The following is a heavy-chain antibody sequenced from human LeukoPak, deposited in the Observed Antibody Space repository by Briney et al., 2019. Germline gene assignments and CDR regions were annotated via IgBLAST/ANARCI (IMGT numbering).Heavy chain of an antibody. V-gene: IGHV1-69*13. J-gene: IGHJ4*02. CDR2: IIPIFGTA. CDR1: GGTFSSYA. CDR3: ASAKEWELLYYFDY. D-gene: IGHD1-26*01. Sequence: GASVKVSCKASGGTFSSYAISWVRQAPGQGLEWMGGIIPIFGTANYAQRFQGRVTITADESTSTAYMELSSLRSEDTAVYYCASAKEWELLYYFDYWGQGTLVTVSS.